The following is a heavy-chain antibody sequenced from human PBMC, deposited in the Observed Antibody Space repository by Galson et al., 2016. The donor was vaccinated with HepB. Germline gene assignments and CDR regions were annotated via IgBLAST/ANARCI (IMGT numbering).Heavy chain of an antibody. CDR1: YTFSNFY. Sequence: YTFSNFYVNWVRQAPGQGLEWMGWMNPNNGDTGYGQGFQGRLSLTRDRSKTTAYMELSSLQFEDTAGDYCVRSIRTGHLDYWAQGTLITVAS. J-gene: IGHJ4*02. CDR3: VRSIRTGHLDY. CDR2: MNPNNGDT. V-gene: IGHV1-8*01. D-gene: IGHD1-1*01.